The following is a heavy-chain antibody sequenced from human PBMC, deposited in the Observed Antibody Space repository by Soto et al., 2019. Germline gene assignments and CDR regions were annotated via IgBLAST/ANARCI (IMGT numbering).Heavy chain of an antibody. CDR2: IKQDGSEK. Sequence: GGSLRLSCAASGFTFSSYWMNWVRQAPGKGLEWVANIKQDGSEKYCVDSVKGRFTISRDNAKNSLYLQMNSLRAEDTALYYCARDTAVAPFDYWGQGTLVTVSS. D-gene: IGHD5-18*01. V-gene: IGHV3-7*03. CDR1: GFTFSSYW. CDR3: ARDTAVAPFDY. J-gene: IGHJ4*02.